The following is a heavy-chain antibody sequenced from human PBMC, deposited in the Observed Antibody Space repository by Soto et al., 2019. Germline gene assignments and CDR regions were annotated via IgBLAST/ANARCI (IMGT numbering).Heavy chain of an antibody. CDR2: ISAYNGNT. V-gene: IGHV1-18*01. Sequence: QVQLVQSGAEVKKPGASVKVSCKASGYTFTSSGINWVRQAPGQGLEWMGWISAYNGNTNYAQKLQGRVTMTTDTPTSTAYMELRSVRSDDTAVYYCARDPDYGDYVLDRFDYWGQGTLVTVSS. J-gene: IGHJ4*02. D-gene: IGHD4-17*01. CDR3: ARDPDYGDYVLDRFDY. CDR1: GYTFTSSG.